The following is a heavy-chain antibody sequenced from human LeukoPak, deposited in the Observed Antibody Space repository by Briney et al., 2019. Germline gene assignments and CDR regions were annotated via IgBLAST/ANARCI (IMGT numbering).Heavy chain of an antibody. CDR2: ISYDGSNK. Sequence: PGGSLRLSCAASGFTFSSYGMHWVRQAPGKGLEWVAVISYDGSNKYYADSVKGRFTISRGNSKNTLYLQMNSLRAEDTAVYYCAKDEYSSSRSLDYWGQGTLVTVSS. CDR1: GFTFSSYG. J-gene: IGHJ4*02. CDR3: AKDEYSSSRSLDY. V-gene: IGHV3-30*18. D-gene: IGHD6-6*01.